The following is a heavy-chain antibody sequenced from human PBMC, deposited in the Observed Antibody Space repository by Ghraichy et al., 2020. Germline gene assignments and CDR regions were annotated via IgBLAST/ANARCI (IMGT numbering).Heavy chain of an antibody. D-gene: IGHD2-15*01. CDR2: IYNRGNT. CDR3: ARYCSGGRCYGVDAFDM. J-gene: IGHJ3*02. Sequence: SETLSLTCTVSGGSIGSFYWSWIRQPAGNGLEWIGRIYNRGNTNYNPSLKSRVTISVDASKNQFSLKLNSVTAADTAVYYCARYCSGGRCYGVDAFDMWGQGTMVTVSS. V-gene: IGHV4-4*07. CDR1: GGSIGSFY.